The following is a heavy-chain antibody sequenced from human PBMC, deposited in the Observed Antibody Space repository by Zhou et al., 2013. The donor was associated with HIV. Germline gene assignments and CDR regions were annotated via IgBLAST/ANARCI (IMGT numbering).Heavy chain of an antibody. V-gene: IGHV3-74*01. Sequence: EVQLLESGGGLVQPGGSLRLSCAASGFTFSSYWMYWVRQAPGKGLVWVSRINSDGSNTTYADSVKGRFTISRDNAKSTLYLQMNSLRAEDTAVYYCVRDAGPFWSGFVLGRWGQGTLITVSS. CDR3: VRDAGPFWSGFVLGR. J-gene: IGHJ5*02. CDR1: GFTFSSYW. CDR2: INSDGSNT. D-gene: IGHD3-3*01.